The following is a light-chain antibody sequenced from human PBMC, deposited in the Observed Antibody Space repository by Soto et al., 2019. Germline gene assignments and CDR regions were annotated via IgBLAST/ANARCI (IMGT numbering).Light chain of an antibody. Sequence: QSVLTQPPSVSGAPGQRVTISCTGTSSNLGAGYDVHWYQQVPGTAPKLLVYGNSNRPSGVPDRFSGSKSGNTASLTVSGLQAEDEADYYCSSYGGSNNLVFGGGTKVTVL. CDR1: SSNLGAGYD. J-gene: IGLJ3*02. CDR3: SSYGGSNNLV. V-gene: IGLV1-40*01. CDR2: GNS.